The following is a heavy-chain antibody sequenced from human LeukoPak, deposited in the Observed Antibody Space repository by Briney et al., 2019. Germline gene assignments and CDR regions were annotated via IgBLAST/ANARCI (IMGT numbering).Heavy chain of an antibody. D-gene: IGHD7-27*01. CDR1: GGSISSSSYY. Sequence: SETLSLTCTVSGGSISSSSYYWGWIRQPPGKGLEWIGSIYYSGSTYYDPSLKSRVTISVDTSKNQFSLKLSSVTAADTAVYYCAQRTGDFDYWGQGTLVTVSS. CDR2: IYYSGST. V-gene: IGHV4-39*07. J-gene: IGHJ4*02. CDR3: AQRTGDFDY.